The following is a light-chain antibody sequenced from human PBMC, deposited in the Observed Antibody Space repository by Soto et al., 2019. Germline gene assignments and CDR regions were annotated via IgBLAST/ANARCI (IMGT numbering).Light chain of an antibody. CDR3: LQYHNLWA. CDR1: QNIRDN. V-gene: IGKV3-15*01. Sequence: TQSPATLSVSPGERATLSCRASQNIRDNLAWYQQRPGQAPRLLIYGTSTRATGVPARFSGSGSGTEFTLTISSLQPEDFTVYSCLQYHNLWAFGQGTKVDIK. CDR2: GTS. J-gene: IGKJ1*01.